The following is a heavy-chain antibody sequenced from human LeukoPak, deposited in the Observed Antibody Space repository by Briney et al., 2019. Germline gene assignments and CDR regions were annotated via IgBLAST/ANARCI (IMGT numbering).Heavy chain of an antibody. J-gene: IGHJ4*02. CDR1: WFTLISYS. V-gene: IGHV3-23*01. CDR3: AKGNWRYFDY. CDR2: ISGNGGTT. Sequence: PGGALRLSRAAPWFTLISYSMSWGRPGPGKGVEWVSTISGNGGTTYYADSVKGRFTISRDNSKSTLYLQMNSLGADDTAVYYCAKGNWRYFDYWGQGTLVTVSS. D-gene: IGHD1-1*01.